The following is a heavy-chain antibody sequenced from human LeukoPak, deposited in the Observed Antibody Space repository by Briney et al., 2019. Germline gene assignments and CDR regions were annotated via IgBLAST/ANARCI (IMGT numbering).Heavy chain of an antibody. Sequence: GGSLRLSCAASGFSFNSYWMHWVRQAPGKGLVWVSQIKTDGSGIGYADSVKGRFTISIDRATNTLYLEMNSLRAEDTAVYYCAKVWQIVGAWGRGTRVTVS. D-gene: IGHD1-26*01. V-gene: IGHV3-74*01. J-gene: IGHJ5*02. CDR1: GFSFNSYW. CDR3: AKVWQIVGA. CDR2: IKTDGSGI.